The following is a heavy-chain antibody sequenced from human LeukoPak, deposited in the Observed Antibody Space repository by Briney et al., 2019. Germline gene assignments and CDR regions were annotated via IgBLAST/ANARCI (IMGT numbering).Heavy chain of an antibody. CDR3: ARISAGYRPYYFDY. J-gene: IGHJ4*02. CDR1: GGSISSYY. D-gene: IGHD3-9*01. Sequence: SETLSLTCTVSGGSISSYYWSWIRQPPGKGLEWIGYIYYSGNTNYNPSLKSRDTISVDTSKNQFSLKLSSVTAADTAVYYCARISAGYRPYYFDYWGQGTLVTVSS. CDR2: IYYSGNT. V-gene: IGHV4-59*12.